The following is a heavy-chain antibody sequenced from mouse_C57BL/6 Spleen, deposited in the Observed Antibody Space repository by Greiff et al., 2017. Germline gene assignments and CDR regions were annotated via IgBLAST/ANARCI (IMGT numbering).Heavy chain of an antibody. CDR1: GYTFTSYG. Sequence: EVQLQQSGAELARPGASVKLSCKASGYTFTSYGISWVKQSHGKSLEWIGDINPNNGGTIYNQKFKGKATLTVDKSSSTAYMELRSLTSEDTAVYYCARTGRRGYFDVWGTGTTVTVSS. D-gene: IGHD4-1*01. J-gene: IGHJ1*03. V-gene: IGHV1-18*01. CDR3: ARTGRRGYFDV. CDR2: INPNNGGT.